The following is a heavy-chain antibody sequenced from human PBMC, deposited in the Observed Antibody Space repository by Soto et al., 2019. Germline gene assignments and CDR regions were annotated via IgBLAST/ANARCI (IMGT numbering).Heavy chain of an antibody. V-gene: IGHV3-48*03. Sequence: GGSLRLSCAASGFTFSSYEMNWVRQAPGKGLEWVSYISSSGSTIYYADSVKGRFTISRDNAKNSLYLQMNSLRAEETAVYYCARDRIKIFGVVPGSLKYGMDVWGQGTTVTVSS. CDR3: ARDRIKIFGVVPGSLKYGMDV. CDR2: ISSSGSTI. J-gene: IGHJ6*02. CDR1: GFTFSSYE. D-gene: IGHD3-3*01.